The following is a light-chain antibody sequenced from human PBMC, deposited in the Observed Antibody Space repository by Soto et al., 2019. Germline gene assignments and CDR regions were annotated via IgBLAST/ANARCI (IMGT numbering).Light chain of an antibody. CDR1: QGISSW. CDR2: AAS. CDR3: QQTTSFPLT. Sequence: EIPMTQSPSFVSASVGDRVTITCRASQGISSWLAWYQHKPGRAPKLLIHAASSLERGVPSRFSASGSGTDFSLTISSLQPKDFSTYYFQQTTSFPLTFGGGTKVEIK. V-gene: IGKV1-12*01. J-gene: IGKJ4*01.